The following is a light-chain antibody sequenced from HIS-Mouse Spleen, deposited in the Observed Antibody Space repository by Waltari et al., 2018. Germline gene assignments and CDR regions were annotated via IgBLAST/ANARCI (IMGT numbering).Light chain of an antibody. CDR3: SSYAGSNNLV. V-gene: IGLV2-8*01. J-gene: IGLJ2*01. CDR1: SSDVGGYHY. Sequence: QSALTQPPSASGSPGQSVTISCTGTSSDVGGYHYFSWYQQTPGKAPKLMIYEVSKRPSGVPDRFSGSKSGNTASLTVSGLQAEDEADYYCSSYAGSNNLVFGGGTKLTVL. CDR2: EVS.